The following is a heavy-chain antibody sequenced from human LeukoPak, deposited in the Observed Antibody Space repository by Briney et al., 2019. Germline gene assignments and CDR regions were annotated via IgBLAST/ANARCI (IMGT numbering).Heavy chain of an antibody. CDR1: GGSISSSSYY. Sequence: SETLSLTCTVSGGSISSSSYYWGWIRQPPGKGLEWIGSIYYSGSTYYNPSLKSRVTISADTSKNQFSLKLSSVTAADTAVYYCARHSIVALAAALSFDPWGQGTLVTVSS. D-gene: IGHD2-15*01. CDR2: IYYSGST. V-gene: IGHV4-39*01. J-gene: IGHJ5*02. CDR3: ARHSIVALAAALSFDP.